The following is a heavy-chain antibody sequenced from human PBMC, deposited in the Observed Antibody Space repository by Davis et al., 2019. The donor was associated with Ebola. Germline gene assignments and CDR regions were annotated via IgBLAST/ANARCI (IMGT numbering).Heavy chain of an antibody. CDR1: GFTFSSYA. J-gene: IGHJ5*02. CDR2: ISSDSDYI. D-gene: IGHD2-2*02. Sequence: PGGSLRLSCAASGFTFSSYAMSWVRQAPGKGLEWVSSISSDSDYIYYADSAKGRFTISRDNAKNSLYLQMNSLRAEDTAVYYCARDLGYCISTSCYRRRGWFDPWGQGTLVTVSS. V-gene: IGHV3-21*01. CDR3: ARDLGYCISTSCYRRRGWFDP.